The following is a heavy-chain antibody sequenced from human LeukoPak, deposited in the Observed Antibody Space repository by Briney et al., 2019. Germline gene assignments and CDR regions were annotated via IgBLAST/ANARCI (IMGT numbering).Heavy chain of an antibody. CDR1: GFTFSSYA. D-gene: IGHD3-22*01. CDR3: AKDIGVVTGSSENYFDY. J-gene: IGHJ4*02. CDR2: ISWNSGSI. V-gene: IGHV3-9*01. Sequence: GGSLRLSCAASGFTFSSYAMSWVRQAPGKGLEWVSHISWNSGSIGYADSVKGRFTISRDNAKNSLYLQMNSLRAEDTALYYCAKDIGVVTGSSENYFDYWGQGTLVTVSS.